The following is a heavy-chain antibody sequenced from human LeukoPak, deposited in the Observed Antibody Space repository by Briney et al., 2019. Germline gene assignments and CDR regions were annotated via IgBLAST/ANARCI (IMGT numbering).Heavy chain of an antibody. CDR3: ARDIGNFAIDY. CDR1: GYTFTGYY. Sequence: GASVKVSCKASGYTFTGYYMHWVRQAPGQGLEWMGWINPNSGGTTYAQKFQGRVTMTRDTSISTAYMELSRLRSDDTAVYYCARDIGNFAIDYWGQGTLVTVSS. V-gene: IGHV1-2*02. D-gene: IGHD1-7*01. CDR2: INPNSGGT. J-gene: IGHJ4*02.